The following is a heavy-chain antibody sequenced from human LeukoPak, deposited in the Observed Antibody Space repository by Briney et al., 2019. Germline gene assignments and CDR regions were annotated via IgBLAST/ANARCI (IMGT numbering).Heavy chain of an antibody. CDR1: GLTFAKYA. V-gene: IGHV3-23*01. CDR3: AKDPNGDYFGAFDA. J-gene: IGHJ3*01. Sequence: PGGSLRLSCSASGLTFAKYAVTWVRQAPGKRLEWISSIRGGGRGTNYADSVKGRFTISRDNHKKTVYLQMNNLRVDDTDLYYCAKDPNGDYFGAFDAWGQGTMVTVSS. CDR2: IRGGGRGT. D-gene: IGHD4-17*01.